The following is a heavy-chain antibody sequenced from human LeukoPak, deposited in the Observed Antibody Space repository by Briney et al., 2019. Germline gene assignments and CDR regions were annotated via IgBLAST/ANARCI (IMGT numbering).Heavy chain of an antibody. V-gene: IGHV3-21*01. J-gene: IGHJ4*02. CDR3: ARALEHQGAWDM. CDR2: ISSSSSYI. Sequence: GGSLRLSCAASGFTFSSYSMNWVRQAPGKGLEWVSSISSSSSYIYYADSVKGRFTISRDNAKNSLYLQMNSLRAEDTAVYYCARALEHQGAWDMGGQGTLVTASS. CDR1: GFTFSSYS. D-gene: IGHD1/OR15-1a*01.